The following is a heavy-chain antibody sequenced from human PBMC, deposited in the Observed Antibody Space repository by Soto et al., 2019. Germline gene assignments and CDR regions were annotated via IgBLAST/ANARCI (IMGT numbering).Heavy chain of an antibody. CDR3: AKAYFVWSSEQPYYFDY. D-gene: IGHD3-16*01. CDR1: GFTFSNYA. Sequence: EVQLLDCGGGLVQPGGSLRLSCAASGFTFSNYAMTWVRQGPGKGLEWVSGISGSGGRSYYADSVKGRFTISRDNSKSTLYLQVNSLIAEDTAVYYCAKAYFVWSSEQPYYFDYWGQGTLVTVSS. J-gene: IGHJ4*02. CDR2: ISGSGGRS. V-gene: IGHV3-23*01.